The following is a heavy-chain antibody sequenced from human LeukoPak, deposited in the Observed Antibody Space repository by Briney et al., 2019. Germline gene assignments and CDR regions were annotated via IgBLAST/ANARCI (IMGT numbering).Heavy chain of an antibody. CDR1: GFTFSSYG. J-gene: IGHJ4*02. D-gene: IGHD3-22*01. CDR3: AKEYYYDSSGYGDYFDY. Sequence: GGSLRLSCAASGFTFSSYGMSWVRQAPGKGLEWVSAISGSGGSTYYADSVKGRFTISRDNSKNTLYLQMNSLRAEDTAVYYCAKEYYYDSSGYGDYFDYWGQGTLVTVSS. V-gene: IGHV3-23*01. CDR2: ISGSGGST.